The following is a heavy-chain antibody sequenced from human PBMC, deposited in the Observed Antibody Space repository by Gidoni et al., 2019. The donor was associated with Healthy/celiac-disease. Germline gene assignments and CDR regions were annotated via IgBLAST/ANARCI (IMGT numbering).Heavy chain of an antibody. Sequence: QVQLQQWGAGRLKPSETLSLTCAVYGGYFSGYYWSWIRQPPGKGLELIGEINHSGSTNYNPSLKSRVTISVDTSKNQFSLNLSSVTAADTAVYYCARNLPRGYYFDYWGQGTLVTVSS. J-gene: IGHJ4*02. CDR3: ARNLPRGYYFDY. V-gene: IGHV4-34*01. CDR1: GGYFSGYY. CDR2: INHSGST.